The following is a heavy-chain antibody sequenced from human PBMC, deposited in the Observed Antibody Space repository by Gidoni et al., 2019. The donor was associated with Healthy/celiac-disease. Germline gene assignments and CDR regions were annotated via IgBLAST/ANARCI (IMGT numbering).Heavy chain of an antibody. CDR2: MNPNSGNT. V-gene: IGHV1-8*01. J-gene: IGHJ4*02. CDR3: ARGHIAAAGEGY. D-gene: IGHD6-13*01. CDR1: GYTFTSYD. Sequence: QVQLGQSGAEVKKPGASGKVSCKASGYTFTSYDINWVRQATGQGLEWMGWMNPNSGNTGYAQKFQGRFTMTRNTSISTAYMELSSLRSEDTAVYYCARGHIAAAGEGYWGQGTLVTVSS.